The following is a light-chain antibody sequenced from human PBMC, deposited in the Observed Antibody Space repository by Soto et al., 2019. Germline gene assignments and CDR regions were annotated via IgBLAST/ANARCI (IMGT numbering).Light chain of an antibody. V-gene: IGKV3-20*01. J-gene: IGKJ1*01. CDR1: QSVTSNF. CDR3: QQYGSSPQT. CDR2: GAS. Sequence: EIVLSQSPGTLSLSPGERATLSCRASQSVTSNFLAWYQQQPGQAPSLLIYGASSRAAGIPDKFSGSGSGTDFTLTISRLEPEDFAVYYCQQYGSSPQTFGQGTKVEIK.